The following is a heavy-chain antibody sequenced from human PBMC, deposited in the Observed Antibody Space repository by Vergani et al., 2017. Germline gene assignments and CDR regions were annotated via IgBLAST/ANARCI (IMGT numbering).Heavy chain of an antibody. D-gene: IGHD1-26*01. V-gene: IGHV1-69*13. CDR1: GGTFSSYA. CDR2: IIPIFGTA. CDR3: ARIPGGVGATFILAFDI. Sequence: QVQLVQSGAEVKKPGSSVKVSCKASGGTFSSYAISWVRQAPGQGLEWMGRIIPIFGTANYAQKFQGRVTITADESTSTAYMELSSLRSEDTAVYYCARIPGGVGATFILAFDIWGQGTMVTVSS. J-gene: IGHJ3*02.